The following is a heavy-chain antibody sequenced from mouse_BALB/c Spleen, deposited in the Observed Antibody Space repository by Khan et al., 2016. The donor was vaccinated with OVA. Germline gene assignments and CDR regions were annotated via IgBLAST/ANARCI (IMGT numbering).Heavy chain of an antibody. D-gene: IGHD1-1*01. V-gene: IGHV3-2*02. CDR1: GYSITSNYA. Sequence: EVQLEVSGPGLVKPSQSLSLTCTVTGYSITSNYAWNWIRQFPGNKLEWMGYISYSGSTNYNPSLKSRISITRDTSKNQFFLQLNPVTTEDTATYYCARGNYYGYALDYWGQGTSITVSS. J-gene: IGHJ4*01. CDR3: ARGNYYGYALDY. CDR2: ISYSGST.